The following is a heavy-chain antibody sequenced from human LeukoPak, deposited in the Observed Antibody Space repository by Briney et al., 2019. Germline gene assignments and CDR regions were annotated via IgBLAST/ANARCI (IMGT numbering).Heavy chain of an antibody. CDR3: ATGGSGRSGYWNWFDP. J-gene: IGHJ5*02. V-gene: IGHV1-24*01. D-gene: IGHD3-3*01. CDR1: GYTLTELS. CDR2: FGPEDGET. Sequence: ASVKVSCKVSGYTLTELSMHWVRQAPGKGLEWMGGFGPEDGETIYAQKFQGRVTMTEDTSTDTAYMELSSLRSEDTAVYYCATGGSGRSGYWNWFDPWGQGTLVTVSS.